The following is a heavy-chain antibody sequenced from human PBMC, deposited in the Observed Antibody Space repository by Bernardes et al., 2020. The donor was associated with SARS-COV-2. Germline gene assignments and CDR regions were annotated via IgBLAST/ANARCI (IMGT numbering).Heavy chain of an antibody. V-gene: IGHV3-23*01. D-gene: IGHD6-19*01. CDR2: ISGSGGST. Sequence: GGSLRLSCAASGFIFSAYAMSWVRQAPGKGLEWVSAISGSGGSTYYADSVKGRFTISRDNSKNTLYLQMNSLRAEDTAIYYCAKVLLIAVAGTGFDYWGQGTLVTVSS. CDR3: AKVLLIAVAGTGFDY. CDR1: GFIFSAYA. J-gene: IGHJ4*02.